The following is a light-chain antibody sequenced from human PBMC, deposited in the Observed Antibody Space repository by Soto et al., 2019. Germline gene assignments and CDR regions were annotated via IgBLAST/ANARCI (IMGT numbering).Light chain of an antibody. CDR2: DVS. J-gene: IGLJ1*01. Sequence: QSVLTQPASVSGSPGQSITISCTGTSSDVGGYNYVSWYQQHSGKAPKLMIYDVSNRPSGVSNGFSGSKSGNTASLTISGLSAEDEADQYCSSYASSSTLYDSGTATKVTVL. CDR3: SSYASSSTLYD. CDR1: SSDVGGYNY. V-gene: IGLV2-14*01.